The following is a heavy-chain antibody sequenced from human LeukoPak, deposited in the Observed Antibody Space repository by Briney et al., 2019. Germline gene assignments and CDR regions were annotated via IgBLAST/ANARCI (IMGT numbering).Heavy chain of an antibody. J-gene: IGHJ4*02. V-gene: IGHV3-7*01. CDR1: GFTFSIYW. CDR3: ARVGSVAADDY. Sequence: PGGSLRLSCAASGFTFSIYWMSWVRQAPGKGLEWVANIKQDGSEKYYVDSVKGRFSISRDKAKNSLYLQMNSLRAEDTAVYYCARVGSVAADDYWGQGTLVTVSS. D-gene: IGHD5/OR15-5a*01. CDR2: IKQDGSEK.